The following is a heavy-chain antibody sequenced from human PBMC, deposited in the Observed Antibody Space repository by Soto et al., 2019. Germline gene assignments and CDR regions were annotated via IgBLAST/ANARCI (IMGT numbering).Heavy chain of an antibody. V-gene: IGHV3-30*18. Sequence: QVQLVESGGGVVQPGRSLRLSCAASGFTFSSYGMHWVRQAPGKGLEWVAVISYDGSNKYYADSVKGRFTISRDNSINTLYLQMNSLRAEDTAVYYCEKGYVDTALMDFWGQGSTVTVSS. CDR2: ISYDGSNK. D-gene: IGHD5-18*01. CDR3: EKGYVDTALMDF. CDR1: GFTFSSYG. J-gene: IGHJ6*02.